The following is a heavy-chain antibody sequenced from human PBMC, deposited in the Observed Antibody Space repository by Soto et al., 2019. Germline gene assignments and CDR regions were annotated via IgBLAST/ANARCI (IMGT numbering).Heavy chain of an antibody. Sequence: QVQLVESGGGLVHPGRSLRLSCAASGFTFSSYAMHWFRQAPGKGLEWVAGISYDGSNKYYADSVKGRFTISRDNSKNTLYMQINTLRAEDTAVYYFETESVGVVIYYYYYGMHVCCQGTTVP. CDR3: ETESVGVVIYYYYYGMHV. D-gene: IGHD3-3*01. V-gene: IGHV3-30-3*01. CDR1: GFTFSSYA. J-gene: IGHJ6*02. CDR2: ISYDGSNK.